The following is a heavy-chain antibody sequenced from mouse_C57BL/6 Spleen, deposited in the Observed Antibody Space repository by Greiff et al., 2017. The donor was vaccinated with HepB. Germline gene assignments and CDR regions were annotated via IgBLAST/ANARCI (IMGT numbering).Heavy chain of an antibody. V-gene: IGHV1-19*01. Sequence: VQLKQSGPVLVKPGASVKMSCKASGYTFTDYYMNWVKQSHGKSLEWIGVINPYNGGTSYNQKFKGKATLTVDKSSSTAYMELNSLTSEDSAVYYCARSLFITTVVANFDYWGQGTTLTVSS. CDR3: ARSLFITTVVANFDY. CDR1: GYTFTDYY. J-gene: IGHJ2*01. CDR2: INPYNGGT. D-gene: IGHD1-1*01.